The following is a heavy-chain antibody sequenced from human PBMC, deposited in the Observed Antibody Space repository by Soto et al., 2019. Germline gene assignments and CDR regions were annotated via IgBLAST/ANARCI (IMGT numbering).Heavy chain of an antibody. CDR3: ARDRGDSSGYIIDY. V-gene: IGHV1-2*04. CDR2: ITPNSGGT. CDR1: GYTFTGYY. J-gene: IGHJ4*02. D-gene: IGHD3-22*01. Sequence: ASVKVSCKASGYTFTGYYMHWVRQAPGQGLEWMGWITPNSGGTNYAQKFQGWVTMTRDTSISTAYMELSRLRSDDTAVYYCARDRGDSSGYIIDYWGQGTLVTLSS.